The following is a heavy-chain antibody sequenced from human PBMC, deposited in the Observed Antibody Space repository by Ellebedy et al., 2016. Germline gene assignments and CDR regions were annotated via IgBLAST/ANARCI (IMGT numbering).Heavy chain of an antibody. D-gene: IGHD3-16*02. CDR3: ARLTYDSVWGSYRYDL. CDR2: VNHSGIS. V-gene: IGHV4-34*01. CDR1: GASFSGYY. J-gene: IGHJ5*02. Sequence: SETLSLTCTVYGASFSGYYWTWIRQPPGKGLEWIGEVNHSGISNYNPSLRSRVNISVDTSKILFSLKLTSVTAADTAVYFCARLTYDSVWGSYRYDLWGQGTLVTVSS.